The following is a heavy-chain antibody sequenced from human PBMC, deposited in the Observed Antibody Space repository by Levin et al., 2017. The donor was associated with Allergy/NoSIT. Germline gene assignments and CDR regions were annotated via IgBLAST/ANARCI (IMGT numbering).Heavy chain of an antibody. V-gene: IGHV3-23*01. J-gene: IGHJ4*02. D-gene: IGHD2-15*01. Sequence: GESLKISCAASGFTFSSYAMSWVRQAPGKGLEWVSGIGGSGDSTYYAGSVKGRFTISRDNSKNTLYLQMHSLRADDTAVYYCAKHSGGSCYSSFDYWGQGTLVTVSS. CDR1: GFTFSSYA. CDR3: AKHSGGSCYSSFDY. CDR2: IGGSGDST.